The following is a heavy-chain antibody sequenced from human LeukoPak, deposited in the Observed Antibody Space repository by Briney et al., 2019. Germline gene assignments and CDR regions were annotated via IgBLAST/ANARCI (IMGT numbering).Heavy chain of an antibody. J-gene: IGHJ3*02. V-gene: IGHV4-39*07. CDR2: IYYTGST. Sequence: PSETLSLTCTVSGGSISSSSYYWGWIRQPPGKGLEWIGCIYYTGSTYYNPSLKSRVTISVDTSKNQFSLKLSSVTAADTAVYYCAREEGVGATTGAFDIWGQGTMVTVSS. D-gene: IGHD1-26*01. CDR3: AREEGVGATTGAFDI. CDR1: GGSISSSSYY.